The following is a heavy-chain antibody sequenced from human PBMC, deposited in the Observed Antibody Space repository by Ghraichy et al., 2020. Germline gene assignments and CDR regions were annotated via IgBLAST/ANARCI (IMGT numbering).Heavy chain of an antibody. CDR3: ARFVDFGTWFDP. V-gene: IGHV4-31*03. Sequence: SETLSLTCTVSGGSIGSGGQYWSWLRQRPGEGLEWIAYIYYGGAAFYNPSLKSRVNISIDTSQNLFSLRLASVTVGDTAVYFCARFVDFGTWFDPWGQGTLVTVSS. CDR2: IYYGGAA. CDR1: GGSIGSGGQY. D-gene: IGHD4-17*01. J-gene: IGHJ5*02.